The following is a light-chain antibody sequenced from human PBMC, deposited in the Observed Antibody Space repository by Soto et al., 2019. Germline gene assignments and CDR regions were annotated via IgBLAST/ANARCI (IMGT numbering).Light chain of an antibody. CDR2: EVS. CDR1: RSDVGGYEY. V-gene: IGLV2-8*01. Sequence: QSVLTQPPAASGSPGQSVSISCTGTRSDVGGYEYVSWYQQHPGKAPKLIIYEVSQRPSGVPDRFSGSKSGNTASLTVSGLQAEDEADYYCSSYGGSNNLMFGGGTKVTV. CDR3: SSYGGSNNLM. J-gene: IGLJ3*02.